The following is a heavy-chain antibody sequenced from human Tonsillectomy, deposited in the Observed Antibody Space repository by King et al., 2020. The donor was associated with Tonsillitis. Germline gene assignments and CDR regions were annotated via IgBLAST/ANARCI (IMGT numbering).Heavy chain of an antibody. CDR1: GFAFNNYP. J-gene: IGHJ4*02. V-gene: IGHV3-23*04. D-gene: IGHD4-17*01. CDR2: ISGSGGST. CDR3: AKVETTVLTPFHY. Sequence: VQLVESGGGLVQPGGSLRLSCAASGFAFNNYPSSWVRQTPGQGLEWVSTISGSGGSTYYADSVKGRFTISRDNSKNTLYLHMNSLRAEDTAVYYCAKVETTVLTPFHYWGQGTLITVSS.